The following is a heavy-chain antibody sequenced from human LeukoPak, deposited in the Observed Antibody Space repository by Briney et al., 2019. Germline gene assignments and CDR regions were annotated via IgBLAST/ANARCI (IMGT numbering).Heavy chain of an antibody. CDR2: IYYSGST. CDR3: VGENSGSQRFDY. J-gene: IGHJ4*02. CDR1: GGSISSGDYY. Sequence: SETLSLTCTVSGGSISSGDYYWSWIRQPPGKGLEWIGYIYYSGSTYYNPSLKSRVTISVDTSKNQFSLKLSSVTAADTAVYYCVGENSGSQRFDYWGQGTLVTVSS. V-gene: IGHV4-30-4*01. D-gene: IGHD3-10*01.